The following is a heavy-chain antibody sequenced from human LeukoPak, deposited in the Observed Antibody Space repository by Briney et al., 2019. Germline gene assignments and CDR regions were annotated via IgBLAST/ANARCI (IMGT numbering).Heavy chain of an antibody. V-gene: IGHV4-34*01. D-gene: IGHD6-19*01. CDR3: ARGAIAVAGTTFDP. CDR2: INHSGST. CDR1: GGSFSGYY. J-gene: IGHJ5*02. Sequence: PSETLSLTCAVYGGSFSGYYWSWIRQPPGKGLEWIGEINHSGSTNYNPSLKSRVTISVDTSKNQFSLKLSSVTAADTAVYYCARGAIAVAGTTFDPWGQGTLVTVSS.